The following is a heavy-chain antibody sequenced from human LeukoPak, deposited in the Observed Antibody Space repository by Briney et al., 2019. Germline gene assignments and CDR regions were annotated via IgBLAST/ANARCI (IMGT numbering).Heavy chain of an antibody. CDR1: GFTFGDYV. Sequence: GGSLRLSCTASGFTFGDYVMSWVRQVPGKGLVWVSRVSPDGRTTSYADSVKGRFTISRDNAKNTVYLQMISLRADDTAVYYCVRAKSGHYGYSDYWGQGTLVTVSS. V-gene: IGHV3-74*01. CDR3: VRAKSGHYGYSDY. CDR2: VSPDGRTT. D-gene: IGHD5-18*01. J-gene: IGHJ4*02.